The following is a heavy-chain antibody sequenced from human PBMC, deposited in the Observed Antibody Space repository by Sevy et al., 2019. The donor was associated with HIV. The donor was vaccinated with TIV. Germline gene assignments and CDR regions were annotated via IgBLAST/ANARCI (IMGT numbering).Heavy chain of an antibody. CDR1: GVTFNSYA. CDR3: ARGITMIGGGGYYFDY. D-gene: IGHD3-10*02. J-gene: IGHJ4*02. CDR2: IIPLFGTA. Sequence: ASVKVSCKASGVTFNSYAFHWVRQAPGQGLEWMGGIIPLFGTADLTQDFRDRVTLTADESTNTVYIQLSSLRSEDTAIYYCARGITMIGGGGYYFDYWGQGTLVTVSS. V-gene: IGHV1-69*13.